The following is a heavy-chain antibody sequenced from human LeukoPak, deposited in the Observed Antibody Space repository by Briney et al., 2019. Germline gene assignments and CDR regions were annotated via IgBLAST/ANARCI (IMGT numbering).Heavy chain of an antibody. D-gene: IGHD6-19*01. V-gene: IGHV3-9*01. Sequence: PGGSLRLSCAVSRFTFGDFAMHWVRQAPGKGLEWVSGISWNSGSIGYADSVKGRFTISRDNAKNSLYLQMNSLRAEDTALYYCAKAGDSSGWYGLGYWGQGTLVTVSS. CDR1: RFTFGDFA. J-gene: IGHJ4*02. CDR2: ISWNSGSI. CDR3: AKAGDSSGWYGLGY.